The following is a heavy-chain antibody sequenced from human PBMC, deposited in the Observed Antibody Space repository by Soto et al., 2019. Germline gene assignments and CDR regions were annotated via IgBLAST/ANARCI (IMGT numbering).Heavy chain of an antibody. Sequence: TLSLTCPVSGGSISSGGYYWSWIRQHPGKGLEWIGYIYYSGRTFYNPSLKSRLTMSLDTSKNQFSLKLSSVTAADTAVYYCARGKRQLSLYYYYFYGMDVWGQETTVTVSS. D-gene: IGHD6-13*01. V-gene: IGHV4-31*03. CDR3: ARGKRQLSLYYYYFYGMDV. CDR1: GGSISSGGYY. CDR2: IYYSGRT. J-gene: IGHJ6*02.